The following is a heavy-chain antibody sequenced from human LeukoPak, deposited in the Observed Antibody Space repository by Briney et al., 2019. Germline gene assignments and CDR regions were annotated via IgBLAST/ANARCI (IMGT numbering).Heavy chain of an antibody. D-gene: IGHD3-10*01. J-gene: IGHJ4*02. CDR3: AKSQALLLWFGVGNYFDY. V-gene: IGHV3-23*01. Sequence: GGSLRLSCAASGFTFSSYAMSWVRQAPGKGLEWVSGITYIDGSTYYADSVKGRFTISRDNSKNTLYLQMNSLRAEDTAVYYCAKSQALLLWFGVGNYFDYWGQGTLVTVSS. CDR1: GFTFSSYA. CDR2: ITYIDGST.